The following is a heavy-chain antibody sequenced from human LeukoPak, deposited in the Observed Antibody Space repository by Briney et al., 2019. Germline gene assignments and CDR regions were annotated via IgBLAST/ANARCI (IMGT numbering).Heavy chain of an antibody. J-gene: IGHJ4*02. Sequence: GGSLRLSCAASGFTFSSYEMNWVRQAPGKGLEWVSYISSSGSTIYYADSVKGRFTLSRDNSKNSLYLQMNSLRVEDTALYHCAKGRKHCSSTNCYGNFDYWGQGTLVTVSS. D-gene: IGHD2-2*01. V-gene: IGHV3-48*03. CDR2: ISSSGSTI. CDR1: GFTFSSYE. CDR3: AKGRKHCSSTNCYGNFDY.